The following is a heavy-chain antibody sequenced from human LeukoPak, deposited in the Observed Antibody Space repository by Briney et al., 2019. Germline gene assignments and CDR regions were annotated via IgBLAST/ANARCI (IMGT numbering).Heavy chain of an antibody. CDR3: SSPYCSDGVCYLGY. CDR2: IRSKANNYAT. J-gene: IGHJ4*02. D-gene: IGHD2-8*01. V-gene: IGHV3-73*01. CDR1: GFTFSDSA. Sequence: GGSLRLSCAASGFTFSDSAMHWVRQASGKGLEWVGRIRSKANNYATAYAASVKGRFTISRDDSKNTAYLQMNSLKTEDTAVYYCSSPYCSDGVCYLGYWGQGTLVTVSS.